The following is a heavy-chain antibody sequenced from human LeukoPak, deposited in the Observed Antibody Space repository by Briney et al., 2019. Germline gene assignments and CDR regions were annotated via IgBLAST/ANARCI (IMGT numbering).Heavy chain of an antibody. CDR3: ASVPAYYDILTGYSLDY. Sequence: SETLSLTCAVCGGSFSGYYWSWIRQPPGKGLEWIGEINYSGSTNYNPSLKSRVTMSVDTSKNQFSLKLSSVTAADTAVYYCASVPAYYDILTGYSLDYWGQGTLVTVSS. CDR1: GGSFSGYY. D-gene: IGHD3-9*01. V-gene: IGHV4-34*01. J-gene: IGHJ4*02. CDR2: INYSGST.